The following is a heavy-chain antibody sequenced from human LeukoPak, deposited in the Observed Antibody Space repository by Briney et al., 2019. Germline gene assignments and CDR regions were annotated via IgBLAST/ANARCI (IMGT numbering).Heavy chain of an antibody. V-gene: IGHV3-7*01. D-gene: IGHD3-22*01. CDR2: IKQDGSET. Sequence: GGSLRLSCTASRFTFNWYWVSWVRQAPGKGLEWVANIKQDGSETNYVDSVKGRFTMSRDNARNSVFLHMDNLRAEDTAVYYCARADRSYESSGRDAFDIWGQGTMVTVSS. CDR3: ARADRSYESSGRDAFDI. CDR1: RFTFNWYW. J-gene: IGHJ3*02.